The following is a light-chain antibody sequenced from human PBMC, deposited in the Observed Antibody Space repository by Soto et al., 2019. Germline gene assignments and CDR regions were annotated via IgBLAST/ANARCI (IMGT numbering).Light chain of an antibody. V-gene: IGKV3-20*01. CDR1: QSVSSSS. CDR3: QQYGGSPRT. Sequence: ESVLTQSKGTLSFSPGERATLSCRASQSVSSSSLAWYQQKRGQAPRLLIHDASSRATGIPDRFSGSGSGTDFTLTISRLEPEDFAVYYCQQYGGSPRTFGQGTKVDIK. CDR2: DAS. J-gene: IGKJ1*01.